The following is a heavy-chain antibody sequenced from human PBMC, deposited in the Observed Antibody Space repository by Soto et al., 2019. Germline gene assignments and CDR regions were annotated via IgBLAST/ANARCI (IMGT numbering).Heavy chain of an antibody. D-gene: IGHD5-18*01. CDR3: ARLVWSYGTWFDP. CDR1: GASVNSRDYH. Sequence: PSETLSLTCTVSGASVNSRDYHWSWIRQPPGKGLEWIGYIYYSGSTNYNPSLKSRVTISVDTSKNQFSLKLSSVTAADTAVYYCARLVWSYGTWFDPWGQGTLVTVSS. V-gene: IGHV4-61*08. CDR2: IYYSGST. J-gene: IGHJ5*02.